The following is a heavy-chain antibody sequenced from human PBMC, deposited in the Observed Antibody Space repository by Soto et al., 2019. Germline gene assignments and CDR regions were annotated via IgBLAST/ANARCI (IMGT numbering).Heavy chain of an antibody. V-gene: IGHV4-61*01. D-gene: IGHD3-22*01. CDR1: GGSISSGNYY. Sequence: SETLSLTCTVSGGSISSGNYYWSWIRQHPGKGLEWIGYIYYAGTTTYNPSLQSRVSISLDTSKNEVSLKLTSVTAADTADYFCARLGAYYQAMDSWGQGTLVTVSS. CDR2: IYYAGTT. CDR3: ARLGAYYQAMDS. J-gene: IGHJ1*01.